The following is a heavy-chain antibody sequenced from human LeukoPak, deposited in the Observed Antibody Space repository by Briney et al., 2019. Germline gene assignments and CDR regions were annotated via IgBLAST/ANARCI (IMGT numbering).Heavy chain of an antibody. V-gene: IGHV3-21*04. D-gene: IGHD6-13*01. CDR2: ISSSSSYI. CDR3: AKDADIAAAGRVY. J-gene: IGHJ4*02. CDR1: GFTFSSYS. Sequence: GGSLRLSCAASGFTFSSYSMNWVRQAPGKGLEWVSSISSSSSYIYYADSVKGRFTISRDNAKNSLYLQMNSLRAEDTAVYYCAKDADIAAAGRVYWGQGTLVTVSS.